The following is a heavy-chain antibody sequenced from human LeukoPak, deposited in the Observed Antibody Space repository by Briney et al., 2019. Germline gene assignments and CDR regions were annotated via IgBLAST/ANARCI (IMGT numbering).Heavy chain of an antibody. Sequence: GGSLRLSCAASGLSISNAWMSWVRQAPGKGLEWVGRIKRKTDGETRDYAAPVKGRFTISRDNAKNSLYLQMNSLRAEDTAVYYCARDAPSRVAVATTREDYWGQGTLVTVSS. D-gene: IGHD6-19*01. J-gene: IGHJ4*02. V-gene: IGHV3-15*01. CDR3: ARDAPSRVAVATTREDY. CDR2: IKRKTDGETR. CDR1: GLSISNAW.